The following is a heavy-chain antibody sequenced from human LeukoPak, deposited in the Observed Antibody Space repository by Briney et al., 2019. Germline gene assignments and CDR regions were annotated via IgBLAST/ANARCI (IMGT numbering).Heavy chain of an antibody. J-gene: IGHJ5*02. Sequence: GGSLRLSCSDSGFAFSSYEMNWVRQAPGKGLEWVSYISSSGSTIYYAASVKGRFTISRDNAKNSLYLQMSSLRAEDTAVYYCVRQVAYNWFDPWGQGTLVTVSS. D-gene: IGHD2-15*01. CDR1: GFAFSSYE. V-gene: IGHV3-48*03. CDR2: ISSSGSTI. CDR3: VRQVAYNWFDP.